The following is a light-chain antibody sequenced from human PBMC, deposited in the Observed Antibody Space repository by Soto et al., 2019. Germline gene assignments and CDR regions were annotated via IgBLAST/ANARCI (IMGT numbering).Light chain of an antibody. Sequence: EIVMTQSPATLSVSPGERATLSCRASQSVSSNLAWYQQKPGQAPRLLIYGASTRATGIPARFSGSGSGTAFTLTISSLQSEDFAVYYCQQYANWPPWTFGQGTKVEI. V-gene: IGKV3-15*01. J-gene: IGKJ1*01. CDR3: QQYANWPPWT. CDR1: QSVSSN. CDR2: GAS.